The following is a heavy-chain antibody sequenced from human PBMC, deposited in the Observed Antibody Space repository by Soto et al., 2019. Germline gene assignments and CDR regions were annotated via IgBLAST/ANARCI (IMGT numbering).Heavy chain of an antibody. CDR3: ARDPLTGYADY. CDR1: GFSFSDYA. CDR2: ISSSGDNT. J-gene: IGHJ4*02. Sequence: EVQLLESGGDLVQPGGSLRLSCTASGFSFSDYALNWVRQAPGKGLEWVSTISSSGDNTYYADSVKGRFTISRDNSKNTLSLQMNSLRAEDTALYYCARDPLTGYADYWVQGTLVTVSS. V-gene: IGHV3-23*01. D-gene: IGHD3-9*01.